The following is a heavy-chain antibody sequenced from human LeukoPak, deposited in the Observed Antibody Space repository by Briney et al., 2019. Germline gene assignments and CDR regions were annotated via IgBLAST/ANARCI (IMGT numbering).Heavy chain of an antibody. CDR3: ARDLSSSWSMLGY. D-gene: IGHD6-19*01. Sequence: GGSLRLSCADYGFTFDDYCVSWVRQAPGKGLEWVSGITWNGGATHYADSVKGRFTISRDNDKNALYLQMNSLTTDDTAVYYCARDLSSSWSMLGYWGQGTLVTISS. CDR2: ITWNGGAT. J-gene: IGHJ4*02. V-gene: IGHV3-20*04. CDR1: GFTFDDYC.